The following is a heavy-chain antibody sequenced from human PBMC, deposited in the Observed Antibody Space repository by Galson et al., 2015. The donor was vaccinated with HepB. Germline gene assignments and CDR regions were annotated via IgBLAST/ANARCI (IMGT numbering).Heavy chain of an antibody. J-gene: IGHJ4*02. V-gene: IGHV3-30*03. D-gene: IGHD6-19*01. CDR3: ATVDGGGWHSGY. Sequence: SLRLSCAASGFAFSSYGMHWVRQAPGKGLEWVAAISNDASNKYYADSVKGRFTISRDNSKTTLYLQTNSLRAEDTAVYYCATVDGGGWHSGYWGQGTLVTVSS. CDR1: GFAFSSYG. CDR2: ISNDASNK.